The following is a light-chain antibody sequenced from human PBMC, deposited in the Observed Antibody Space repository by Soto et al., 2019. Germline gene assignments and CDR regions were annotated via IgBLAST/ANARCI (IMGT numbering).Light chain of an antibody. J-gene: IGKJ1*01. CDR2: ATS. CDR1: RIIGQNY. V-gene: IGKV3-20*01. Sequence: GDRAALSYRASRIIGQNYLAWYQQRRGQPPRLLIYATSNRASGLPDRFRGGGSGTEFTLTISRLQPEDFAVYYCQQYGSEPGTFGQGTKVDI. CDR3: QQYGSEPGT.